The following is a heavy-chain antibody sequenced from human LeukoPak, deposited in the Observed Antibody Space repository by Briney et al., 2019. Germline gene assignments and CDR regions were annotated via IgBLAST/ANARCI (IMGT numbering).Heavy chain of an antibody. CDR1: GGSLSSGSYY. J-gene: IGHJ4*02. CDR3: ARVQSRPYMVRGVIHY. D-gene: IGHD3-10*01. V-gene: IGHV4-39*07. CDR2: INHSGST. Sequence: PSETLSLTCTVSGGSLSSGSYYWGWIRQPPGKGLEWIGEINHSGSTNYNPSLKSRVTISVDTSKNQFSLKLSSVTAADTAVYYCARVQSRPYMVRGVIHYWGQGTLVTVSS.